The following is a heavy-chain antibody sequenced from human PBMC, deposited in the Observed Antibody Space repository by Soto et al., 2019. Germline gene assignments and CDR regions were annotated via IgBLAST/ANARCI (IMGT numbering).Heavy chain of an antibody. CDR3: GGGGVTNEGGAFDI. J-gene: IGHJ3*02. CDR1: GYTFTSYG. CDR2: ISAYNGNT. Sequence: QVQLVQSGAEVKKPGASVKVSCKASGYTFTSYGISWVRQAPGQGLEWMGWISAYNGNTNYAQKLQGKVTMTTDTSPSTAYRGRGSLRSGARAVDYCGGGGVTNEGGAFDIWGQGTMVTVSS. V-gene: IGHV1-18*04. D-gene: IGHD2-21*02.